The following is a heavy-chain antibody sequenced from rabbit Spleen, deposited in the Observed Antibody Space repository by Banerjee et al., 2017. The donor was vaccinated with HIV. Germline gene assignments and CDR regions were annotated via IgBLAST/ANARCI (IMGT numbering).Heavy chain of an antibody. V-gene: IGHV1S45*01. Sequence: QEQLVESGGDLVQPEGSLTLTCTASGFSFSISSYMCWVRQAPGKGLEWISCIAGSSSGFTYSATWAQGRFTCSKTSSTTVTLQMTSLTVADTATYFCARDTGSSFSSYGMDLWGQGTLVTVS. CDR2: IAGSSSGFT. D-gene: IGHD8-1*01. CDR1: GFSFSISSY. CDR3: ARDTGSSFSSYGMDL. J-gene: IGHJ6*01.